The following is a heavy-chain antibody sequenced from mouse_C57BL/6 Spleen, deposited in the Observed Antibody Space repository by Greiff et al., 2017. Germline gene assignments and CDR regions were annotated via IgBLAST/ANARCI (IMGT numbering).Heavy chain of an antibody. D-gene: IGHD1-1*01. CDR3: ARETTLVATRAMDY. Sequence: QVQLKESGAELVKPGASVKISCKASGYAFSSYWMNWVKQRPGKGLEWIGQIYPGDGDTNYNGKFKGRATLTADKSSSTAYMQLSSLTSEDSAVYFCARETTLVATRAMDYWGQGTSVTVSS. V-gene: IGHV1-80*01. J-gene: IGHJ4*01. CDR1: GYAFSSYW. CDR2: IYPGDGDT.